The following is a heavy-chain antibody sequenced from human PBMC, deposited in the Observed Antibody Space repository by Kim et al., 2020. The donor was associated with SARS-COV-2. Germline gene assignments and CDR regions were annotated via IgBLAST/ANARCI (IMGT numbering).Heavy chain of an antibody. CDR3: AKGGRGSYLTWWAFDI. CDR2: ISWDGGST. J-gene: IGHJ3*02. D-gene: IGHD1-26*01. CDR1: GFTFDDYA. Sequence: GGSLRLSCAASGFTFDDYAMHWVRQAPGKGLEWVSLISWDGGSTYYADSVKGRFTISRDNSKNSLYLQMNSLRAEDTALYYCAKGGRGSYLTWWAFDIWGQGTMVTVSS. V-gene: IGHV3-43D*03.